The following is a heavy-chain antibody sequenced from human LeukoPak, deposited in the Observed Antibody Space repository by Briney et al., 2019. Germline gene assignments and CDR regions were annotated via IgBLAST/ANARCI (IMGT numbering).Heavy chain of an antibody. CDR3: AKDRVVRGVMGANDY. V-gene: IGHV3-23*01. J-gene: IGHJ4*02. CDR1: GFTFSSYW. D-gene: IGHD3-10*01. Sequence: PGGSLRLSCAASGFTFSSYWMSWVRQAPGKGLEWVSTISGSDSSTYYADSVKGRFTVSRDNSKNTLCLQMNSLRAEDTVVYYCAKDRVVRGVMGANDYWGQGALVTVSS. CDR2: ISGSDSST.